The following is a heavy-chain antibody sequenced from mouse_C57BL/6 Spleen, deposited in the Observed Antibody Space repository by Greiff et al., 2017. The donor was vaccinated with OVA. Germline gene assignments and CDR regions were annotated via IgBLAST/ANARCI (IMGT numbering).Heavy chain of an antibody. CDR3: ARSYGYEGWYFDV. D-gene: IGHD2-2*01. Sequence: VQLKESGPVLVKPGASVKMSCKASGYTFTDYYMNWVKQSHGKSLEWIGVINPYNGGTSSNPKFKGKATLTVDTSSNTAYMELSSLTSEDSAIYYCARSYGYEGWYFDVWGTGTTVTVSS. V-gene: IGHV1-19*01. CDR1: GYTFTDYY. J-gene: IGHJ1*03. CDR2: INPYNGGT.